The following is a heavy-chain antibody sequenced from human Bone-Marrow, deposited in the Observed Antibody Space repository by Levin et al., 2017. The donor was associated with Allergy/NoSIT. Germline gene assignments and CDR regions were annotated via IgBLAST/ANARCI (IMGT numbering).Heavy chain of an antibody. Sequence: LSLTCAASGFTVSSNHMSWVRQAPGKGLEWVSGAYSGAGIYYADSVKGRFTISRDSSKNTLYLQMNGLRAEDTAVYYCARLIRDYGDYKGYYFDYWGQGTLVTVSS. CDR2: AYSGAGI. D-gene: IGHD4-17*01. V-gene: IGHV3-53*01. CDR3: ARLIRDYGDYKGYYFDY. CDR1: GFTVSSNH. J-gene: IGHJ4*02.